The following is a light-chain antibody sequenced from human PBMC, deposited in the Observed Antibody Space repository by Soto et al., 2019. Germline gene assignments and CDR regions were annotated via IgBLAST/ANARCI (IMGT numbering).Light chain of an antibody. J-gene: IGKJ2*01. V-gene: IGKV1-5*03. CDR1: QSIRRW. Sequence: DIQMTQSPSTLSASIGDRVTITCRASQSIRRWLAWYQQKPGKAPKLLIYQASSLESGILSRFSGSGSGTEFSLTISSLQPDDLATYYCQQYNGYPYTFGQGTKLEI. CDR2: QAS. CDR3: QQYNGYPYT.